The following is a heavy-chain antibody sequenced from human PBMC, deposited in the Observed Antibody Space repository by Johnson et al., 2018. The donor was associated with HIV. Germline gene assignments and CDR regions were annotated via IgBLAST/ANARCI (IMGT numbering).Heavy chain of an antibody. CDR3: AREGYSYGYDAFDI. J-gene: IGHJ3*02. CDR2: ISWNSGSI. Sequence: VQLVESGGGLVQPGRSLRLSCAASGFTFDDYAMHWVRQAPGKGLEWVSGISWNSGSIGYADSVKGRFTISRDNAKNSLYLQMNSLRAEDTALYYCAREGYSYGYDAFDIWGQGTMVTVSS. D-gene: IGHD5-18*01. CDR1: GFTFDDYA. V-gene: IGHV3-9*01.